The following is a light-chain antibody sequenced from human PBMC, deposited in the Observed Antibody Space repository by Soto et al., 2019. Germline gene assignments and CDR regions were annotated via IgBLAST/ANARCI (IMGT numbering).Light chain of an antibody. V-gene: IGKV1-5*01. CDR2: DAS. CDR3: QQYNSYRT. Sequence: DIQMTQYPSTLSASLGDRVTITCRASQSISSWLAWYQQKPGKAPKLLIYDASSLESGVPSRFSGSGSGTEFTLTISSLQPDDFATYYCQQYNSYRTFGQGTKVDI. J-gene: IGKJ1*01. CDR1: QSISSW.